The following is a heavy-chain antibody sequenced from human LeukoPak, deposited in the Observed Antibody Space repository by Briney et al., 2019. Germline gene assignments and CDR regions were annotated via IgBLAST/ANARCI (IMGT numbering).Heavy chain of an antibody. J-gene: IGHJ1*01. Sequence: GGSLRLSCAASGFTFSDYYMGWIRQAPGKGLEWVSHISSSGSTIYYADSVKGRFTISRDNAKNSLYLQMNSLRAEDTAVYYCAEDRYSYAFEYFQHWGQGTLVTVSS. CDR2: ISSSGSTI. D-gene: IGHD5-18*01. V-gene: IGHV3-11*04. CDR1: GFTFSDYY. CDR3: AEDRYSYAFEYFQH.